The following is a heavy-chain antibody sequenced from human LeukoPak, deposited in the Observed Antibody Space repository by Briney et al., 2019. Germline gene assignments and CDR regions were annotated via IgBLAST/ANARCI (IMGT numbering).Heavy chain of an antibody. CDR1: GYTFTSYG. CDR2: MNPNSGNT. V-gene: IGHV1-8*02. CDR3: ARGRAAAGIGY. D-gene: IGHD6-13*01. J-gene: IGHJ4*02. Sequence: ASVKVSCKASGYTFTSYGISWVRQATGQGLEWMGWMNPNSGNTGYAQKFQGRVTMTRNTSISTAYMEPSSLRSEDTAVYYCARGRAAAGIGYWGQGTLVTVSS.